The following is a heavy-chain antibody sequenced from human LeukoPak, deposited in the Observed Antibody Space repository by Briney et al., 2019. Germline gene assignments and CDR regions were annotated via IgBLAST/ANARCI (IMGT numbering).Heavy chain of an antibody. CDR1: GFTFSSYW. CDR2: IKQDGSEK. D-gene: IGHD1-26*01. Sequence: GGSLRLSCAASGFTFSSYWMSWVRQAPGKGLEWVANIKQDGSEKYCVDSVKGRFTVSRDNAKNSLYLQMNSLRVEDTAVYYCARSRWELLDAFDTWGQGTMVTVSS. V-gene: IGHV3-7*03. CDR3: ARSRWELLDAFDT. J-gene: IGHJ3*02.